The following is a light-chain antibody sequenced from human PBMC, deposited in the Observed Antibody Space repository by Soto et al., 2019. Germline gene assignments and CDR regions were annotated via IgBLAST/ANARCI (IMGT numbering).Light chain of an antibody. Sequence: QSVLTQPPSASGTPGQRVTISCSGSSSNIGSNYVYWYQQLPGTAPKLLIYRNNQRPSGVPDRFSGSKSGTSASLAISGLRSDDEADYSCATWDDNLSGVVFGGGTKLTVL. V-gene: IGLV1-47*01. CDR3: ATWDDNLSGVV. J-gene: IGLJ2*01. CDR2: RNN. CDR1: SSNIGSNY.